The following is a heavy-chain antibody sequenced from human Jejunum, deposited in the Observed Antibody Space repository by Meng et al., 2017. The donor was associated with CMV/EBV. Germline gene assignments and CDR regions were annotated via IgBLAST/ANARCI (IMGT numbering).Heavy chain of an antibody. CDR1: YTFIDYY. J-gene: IGHJ4*02. Sequence: YTFIDYYMHWVRQAPGQGLEWMGWINPNTGDTNHAQKFQGRVTMTRDMSINTVYMELTRLRSDDTAVYYCAKDGGSYLDYYFDYWGQGTLVTVSS. D-gene: IGHD1-26*01. CDR3: AKDGGSYLDYYFDY. CDR2: INPNTGDT. V-gene: IGHV1-2*02.